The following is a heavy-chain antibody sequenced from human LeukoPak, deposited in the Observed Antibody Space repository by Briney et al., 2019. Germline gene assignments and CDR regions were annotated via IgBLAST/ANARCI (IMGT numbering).Heavy chain of an antibody. Sequence: SETLSLTCAVYGGSFSGYYWSWIRQPPGKGLEWIGEINHSGSTNYNPSLKSRVTISVDTSKNQFSLKLSSVTAADTAVYYCARGVYYCGSGSYYYGMDVWGQGTTVTVSS. CDR2: INHSGST. J-gene: IGHJ6*02. CDR1: GGSFSGYY. V-gene: IGHV4-34*01. D-gene: IGHD3-10*01. CDR3: ARGVYYCGSGSYYYGMDV.